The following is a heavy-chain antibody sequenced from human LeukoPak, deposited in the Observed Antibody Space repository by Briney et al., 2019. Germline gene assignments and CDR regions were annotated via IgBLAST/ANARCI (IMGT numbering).Heavy chain of an antibody. CDR2: IYYSGST. D-gene: IGHD3-22*01. V-gene: IGHV4-30-4*01. CDR1: GGSISSGDYY. Sequence: PSETLSLTCTVSGGSISSGDYYWSWIRQPPGKGLEWIGSIYYSGSTYYNPSLKSRVTISVDTSKNQFSLKLSSVTAADTAVYYCARLYDSSGYYYVAFDIWGQGTMVTVSS. J-gene: IGHJ3*02. CDR3: ARLYDSSGYYYVAFDI.